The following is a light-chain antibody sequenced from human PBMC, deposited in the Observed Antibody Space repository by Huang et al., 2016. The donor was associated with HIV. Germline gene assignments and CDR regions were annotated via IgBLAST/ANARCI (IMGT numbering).Light chain of an antibody. CDR3: QQYDASPTSPIT. Sequence: IILTQSPDTLSLSPGERATLSCRASESVSRDYFAWYQQKPGQAPKLLIYGTSNRDTGIPDRFSGSGSATDFTLTVSRLEPEDFAVYYCQQYDASPTSPITFGQGTRLDIK. V-gene: IGKV3-20*01. CDR2: GTS. J-gene: IGKJ5*01. CDR1: ESVSRDY.